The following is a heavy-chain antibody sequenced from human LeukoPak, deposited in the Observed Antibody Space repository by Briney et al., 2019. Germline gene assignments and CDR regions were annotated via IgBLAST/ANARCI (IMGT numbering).Heavy chain of an antibody. J-gene: IGHJ4*02. CDR1: GFTFSSYE. V-gene: IGHV3-48*03. CDR3: AKDLGGIHYFDF. Sequence: GGSLRLSCAASGFTFSSYEMNWVRQAPGKGLEWVSYISSSGSTIYYADSVKGRFTISRNNSNNTLYLQMNSLRAEDTAVYYCAKDLGGIHYFDFWGQGTLVSVSS. CDR2: ISSSGSTI.